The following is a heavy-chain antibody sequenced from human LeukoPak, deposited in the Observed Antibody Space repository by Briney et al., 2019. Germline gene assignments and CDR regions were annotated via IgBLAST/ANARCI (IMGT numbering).Heavy chain of an antibody. CDR2: ISYDGSNK. CDR3: ARVLLELVSYYYYGMDV. Sequence: GGSLRLSCAASGFTFSSYGMHWVRQAPGKGLEWVAVISYDGSNKYYADSVKGRFTISRDNSKNTLYLQMNSLRAEDTAVYYCARVLLELVSYYYYGMDVWGQGTTVTVSS. J-gene: IGHJ6*02. D-gene: IGHD6-13*01. V-gene: IGHV3-30*03. CDR1: GFTFSSYG.